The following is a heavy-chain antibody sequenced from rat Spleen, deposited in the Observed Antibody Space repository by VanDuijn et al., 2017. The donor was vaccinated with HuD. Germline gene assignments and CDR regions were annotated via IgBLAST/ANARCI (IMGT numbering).Heavy chain of an antibody. V-gene: IGHV5-22*01. D-gene: IGHD3-4*01. CDR2: ISYEGSST. Sequence: EVQLVESGGGLVEPGXXXKLSCAXXGFXXXDYXXXWVXQAPKEGLEWVASISYEGSSTYYGDSVKGRFTISRDNAKSTLYLQMNSLRSEDTATYYCARHMANPYYVMDAWGQGASVTVSS. J-gene: IGHJ4*01. CDR1: GFXXXDYX. CDR3: ARHMANPYYVMDA.